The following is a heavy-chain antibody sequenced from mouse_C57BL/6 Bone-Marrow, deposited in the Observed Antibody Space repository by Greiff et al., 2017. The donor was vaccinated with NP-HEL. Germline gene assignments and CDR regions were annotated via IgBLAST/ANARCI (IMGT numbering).Heavy chain of an antibody. CDR2: IYPGNSDT. V-gene: IGHV1-5*01. D-gene: IGHD1-1*01. Sequence: VQLKESGTVLARPGASVKMSCKTSGYTFTSYWMHWVKQRPGQGLEWIGAIYPGNSDTSYNQKFKGKAKLTAVTSASTAYMELSSLTNEDSAVYYCTITTVVATRYAMDYWGQGTSVTVSS. CDR3: TITTVVATRYAMDY. J-gene: IGHJ4*01. CDR1: GYTFTSYW.